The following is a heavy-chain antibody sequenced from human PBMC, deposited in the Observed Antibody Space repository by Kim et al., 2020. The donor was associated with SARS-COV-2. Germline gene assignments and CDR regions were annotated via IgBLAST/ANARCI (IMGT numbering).Heavy chain of an antibody. CDR3: ARGGGDYGDCDY. Sequence: SETLSLTCTVSGGSISSGGYYWSWIRQHPGKGLEWIGYIYYSGSTYYNPSLKSRVTISVDTSKNQFSLKLSSVTAADTAVYYCARGGGDYGDCDYWGQGTLVTVSS. V-gene: IGHV4-31*03. CDR1: GGSISSGGYY. D-gene: IGHD4-17*01. CDR2: IYYSGST. J-gene: IGHJ4*02.